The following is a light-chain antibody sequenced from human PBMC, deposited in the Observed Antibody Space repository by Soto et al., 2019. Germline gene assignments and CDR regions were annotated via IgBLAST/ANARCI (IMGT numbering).Light chain of an antibody. V-gene: IGKV1-5*03. CDR2: KAS. J-gene: IGKJ1*01. Sequence: DIQMTQSPSTLSASVGDRVTITCRASQSISDWLAWYQQKPGKVPKLLIYKASNLESGVPSRFSGSGPGTEFTLTISSLQPDDFATYYCQHYNSYSEAFGQGTKVDIK. CDR1: QSISDW. CDR3: QHYNSYSEA.